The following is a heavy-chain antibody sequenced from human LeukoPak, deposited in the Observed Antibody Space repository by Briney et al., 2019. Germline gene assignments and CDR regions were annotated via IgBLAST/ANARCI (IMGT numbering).Heavy chain of an antibody. J-gene: IGHJ4*02. V-gene: IGHV3-23*01. CDR3: AKDRPNYYGSNGHYYKLNGDC. Sequence: GSLRLSCAASGFTFSSYAMSWVRQAPGKGLEWVSSITSSGAATYYSDSVKGRFTISRDNSDNTLYLQMNSLRAEDTAVYYCAKDRPNYYGSNGHYYKLNGDCWGQGTLVTVSS. CDR1: GFTFSSYA. D-gene: IGHD3-22*01. CDR2: ITSSGAAT.